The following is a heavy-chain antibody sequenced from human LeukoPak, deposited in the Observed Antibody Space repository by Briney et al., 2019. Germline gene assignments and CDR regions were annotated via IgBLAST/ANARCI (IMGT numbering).Heavy chain of an antibody. Sequence: SETLSLTCSVSGYNINKGYYWGWVRQPLGKGLEWIGAIYHSGTTYYNPSLKSRVTISVDTSKNQFSLKLSSVTAADTAVYYCARSSWYYFDYWGQGTLVTVSS. CDR2: IYHSGTT. CDR1: GYNINKGYY. CDR3: ARSSWYYFDY. V-gene: IGHV4-38-2*02. D-gene: IGHD6-13*01. J-gene: IGHJ4*02.